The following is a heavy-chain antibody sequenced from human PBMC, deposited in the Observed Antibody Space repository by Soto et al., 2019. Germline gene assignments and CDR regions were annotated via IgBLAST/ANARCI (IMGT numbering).Heavy chain of an antibody. Sequence: ASVKVSCKASGYGFSIYYMHWVRQAPGQGYEWMGIINPSGGSTTYAQKFQGRVTMTRNTSTSTAYMELSSLRSEDTAVYYCARTLYGDNVDYWGQGTLVTVSS. J-gene: IGHJ4*02. CDR1: GYGFSIYY. CDR2: INPSGGST. CDR3: ARTLYGDNVDY. D-gene: IGHD4-17*01. V-gene: IGHV1-46*01.